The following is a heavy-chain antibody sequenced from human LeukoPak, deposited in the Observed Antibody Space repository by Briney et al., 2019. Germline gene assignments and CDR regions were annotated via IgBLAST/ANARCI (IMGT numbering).Heavy chain of an antibody. D-gene: IGHD6-13*01. J-gene: IGHJ4*02. CDR3: ARGPKYISATGPYYFDY. Sequence: GESLRLSCAASRFTFSDYSMNWVRQAPGKGLQWVASISSGSVYIYYADSMKGRFTISRDNAKNSMYLQMYSLRAEDTAVYYCARGPKYISATGPYYFDYWGQGTPVTVSS. V-gene: IGHV3-21*01. CDR2: ISSGSVYI. CDR1: RFTFSDYS.